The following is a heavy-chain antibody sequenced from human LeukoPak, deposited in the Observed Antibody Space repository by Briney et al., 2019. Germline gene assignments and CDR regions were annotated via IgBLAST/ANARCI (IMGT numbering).Heavy chain of an antibody. Sequence: GGSLRLSCAASGFTFDDYSMHWVRQAPGKGLEWVSGISWNSGSIGYADSVRRRFTISRDNYKNTLYLQMSSLRAGDTAVYYCAKNVVVVPAATFLDYWGQGTLVTVSS. V-gene: IGHV3-9*01. CDR1: GFTFDDYS. J-gene: IGHJ4*02. CDR2: ISWNSGSI. CDR3: AKNVVVVPAATFLDY. D-gene: IGHD2-2*01.